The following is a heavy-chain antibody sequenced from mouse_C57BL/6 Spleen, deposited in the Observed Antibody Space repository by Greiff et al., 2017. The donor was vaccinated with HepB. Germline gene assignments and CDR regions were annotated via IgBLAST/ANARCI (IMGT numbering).Heavy chain of an antibody. D-gene: IGHD2-3*01. CDR3: ARAYDGYYVGAMDY. Sequence: QVQLQQSGAELVKPGASVKISCKASGYAFSSYWMNWVKQRPGKGLEWIGQIYPGDGDTNYNGKFKGKATLTADKSSSTAYMQLSSLTSEDSAVYFCARAYDGYYVGAMDYWGQGTSVTVSS. V-gene: IGHV1-80*01. CDR1: GYAFSSYW. J-gene: IGHJ4*01. CDR2: IYPGDGDT.